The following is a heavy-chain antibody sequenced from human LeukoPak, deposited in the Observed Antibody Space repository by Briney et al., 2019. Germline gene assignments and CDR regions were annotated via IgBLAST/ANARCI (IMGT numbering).Heavy chain of an antibody. CDR2: IYPGDSDT. CDR3: AKLGYCSSASCYGEY. D-gene: IGHD2-2*01. CDR1: GYSFTSCW. J-gene: IGHJ4*02. Sequence: GESLQISWQGSGYSFTSCWIGWVRQMLGKGLEWMGIIYPGDSDTRYSPSFQGQVTISVDKSISTAYLQWSSLKASDTAMYYCAKLGYCSSASCYGEYWGQGTLVTVSS. V-gene: IGHV5-51*01.